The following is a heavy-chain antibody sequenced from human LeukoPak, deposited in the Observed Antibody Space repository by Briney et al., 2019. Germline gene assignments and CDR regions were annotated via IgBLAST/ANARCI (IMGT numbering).Heavy chain of an antibody. D-gene: IGHD5-24*01. CDR2: MNPNSGNT. CDR1: GYTFTSYD. CDR3: ARGRGMATIGWFDP. V-gene: IGHV1-8*01. Sequence: DSVKVSCKASGYTFTSYDINWVRQTTGQGLEWMGWMNPNSGNTGYAQKFQGRVTMTKNTSISTAYMEVSSLRSEDTAVYYCARGRGMATIGWFDPWGQGTLVTVSS. J-gene: IGHJ5*02.